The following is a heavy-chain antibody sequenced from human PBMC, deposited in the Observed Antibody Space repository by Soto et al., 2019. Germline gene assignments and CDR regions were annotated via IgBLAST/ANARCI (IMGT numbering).Heavy chain of an antibody. CDR2: MNPSTGNT. CDR1: GYTFTSYD. Sequence: QVQLVQSGAEVKKPGASVKVSCKASGYTFTSYDIIWVRQATGQGLEWMGWMNPSTGNTDSAEKFQGRLTMTRNTSISTVYMELSSLSFEDAAVYYGATGRIIVAGGCDPWGQGSLATVSS. V-gene: IGHV1-8*01. D-gene: IGHD5-12*01. CDR3: ATGRIIVAGGCDP. J-gene: IGHJ5*02.